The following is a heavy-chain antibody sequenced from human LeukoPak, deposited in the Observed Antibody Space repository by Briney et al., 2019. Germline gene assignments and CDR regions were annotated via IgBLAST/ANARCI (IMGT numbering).Heavy chain of an antibody. CDR2: INNDASST. CDR1: GFTFSSYW. V-gene: IGHV3-74*01. D-gene: IGHD2-8*02. J-gene: IGHJ4*02. CDR3: ARVWSYYYFDY. Sequence: PGGALRLSCAASGFTFSSYWMHWVRQAPGKGLVWVSRINNDASSTSYADSVKGRFTISRDDAKNTLYLQMNSLRAEDTAVYYCARVWSYYYFDYWGQGTLVTVSS.